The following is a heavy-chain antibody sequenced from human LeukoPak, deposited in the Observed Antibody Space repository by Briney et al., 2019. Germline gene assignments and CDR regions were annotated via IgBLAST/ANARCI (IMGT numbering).Heavy chain of an antibody. D-gene: IGHD5-12*01. V-gene: IGHV3-30-3*01. CDR1: GFTFSSYA. CDR3: ARGYSGYDYFDY. CDR2: ISYDGSNK. Sequence: PGGSLRLSCAASGFTFSSYAMHWVRQAPGKGLEWVAVISYDGSNKYYADSVKGRFTISRDNSKNTLYLQMNSLRAEDTAVYYCARGYSGYDYFDYWGQGTLVTVPS. J-gene: IGHJ4*02.